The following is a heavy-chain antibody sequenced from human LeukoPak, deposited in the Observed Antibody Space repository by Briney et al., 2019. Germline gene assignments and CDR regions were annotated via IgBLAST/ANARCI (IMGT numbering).Heavy chain of an antibody. Sequence: QPGGSLRLSCAASGFTFSSYAMSWVRQAPGKGLEWVSAISGSGGSTYYTDSVKGRFTISRDNSKNTLYLQMNSLRAEDTAVYYCAKTPIVVVIRSEPYFDYWGQGTLVTVSS. J-gene: IGHJ4*02. CDR1: GFTFSSYA. CDR2: ISGSGGST. V-gene: IGHV3-23*01. CDR3: AKTPIVVVIRSEPYFDY. D-gene: IGHD3-22*01.